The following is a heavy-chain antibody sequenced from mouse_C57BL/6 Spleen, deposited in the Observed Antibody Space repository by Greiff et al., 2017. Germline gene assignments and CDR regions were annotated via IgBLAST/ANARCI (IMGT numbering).Heavy chain of an antibody. D-gene: IGHD2-3*01. V-gene: IGHV2-5*01. Sequence: QVQLKQSGPGLVQPSPSLSITCTVSGFSLTSYGVHWVRQSPGKGLEWLGVIWRGGSTDYNAAFMSRLSITKDNSKSQVFFKMNSLQADDTAIYYCARPYDGYLAWFAYWGQGTLVTVSA. CDR3: ARPYDGYLAWFAY. CDR2: IWRGGST. J-gene: IGHJ3*01. CDR1: GFSLTSYG.